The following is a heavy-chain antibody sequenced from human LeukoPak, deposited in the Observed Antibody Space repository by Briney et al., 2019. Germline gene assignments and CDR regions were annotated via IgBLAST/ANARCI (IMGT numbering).Heavy chain of an antibody. V-gene: IGHV4-39*01. CDR2: IYYRGTT. D-gene: IGHD5-24*01. J-gene: IGHJ4*02. CDR1: GGSISSSSYY. Sequence: KPSETLSLTCTVSGGSISSSSYYWGWIRQPPGKGLDWIGSIYYRGTTYYNPSLKSRVTISVDTSKNQFSLKLSSVTAADTAVYYCAGYVEMATIRNWGQGTLVTVSS. CDR3: AGYVEMATIRN.